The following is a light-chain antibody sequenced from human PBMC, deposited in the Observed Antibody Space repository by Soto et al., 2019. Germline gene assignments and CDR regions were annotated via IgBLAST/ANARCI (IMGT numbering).Light chain of an antibody. CDR1: QSLSGGD. CDR3: QQRRSWPPTIT. CDR2: GAS. Sequence: EIGLTQSPGTLSLSEGGRATLSCRASQSLSGGDLAWYQQKPGQPPRLVIYGASSRATGIPDRFNGGGSGTDFTLTISSLEPEDFAVYYCQQRRSWPPTITFGQGTRLEIK. J-gene: IGKJ5*01. V-gene: IGKV3D-20*02.